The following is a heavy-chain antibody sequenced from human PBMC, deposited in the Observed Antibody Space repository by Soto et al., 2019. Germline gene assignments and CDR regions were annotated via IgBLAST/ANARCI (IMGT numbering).Heavy chain of an antibody. D-gene: IGHD2-2*01. CDR1: GDSVSSSSC. Sequence: QVRLQESGPGLVEPSGTLSLTCAVSGDSVSSSSCWSWVRQAPGKGLEWIGEIYHSGTFNYNPSLASRLSVSVDKSTDQLSLNLKSVTAADTAVYYCVRSVPAATWQYSGMDVWGQGTTVTVSS. V-gene: IGHV4-4*02. J-gene: IGHJ6*02. CDR3: VRSVPAATWQYSGMDV. CDR2: IYHSGTF.